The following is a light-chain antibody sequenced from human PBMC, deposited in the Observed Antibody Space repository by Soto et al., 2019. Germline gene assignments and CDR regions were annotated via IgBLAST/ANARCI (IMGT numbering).Light chain of an antibody. V-gene: IGKV3-20*01. CDR1: QTIDSNN. CDR3: QQGGGVT. J-gene: IGKJ1*01. Sequence: EIVLTQSPGTLSVSPGERATLSCRASQTIDSNNLAWYQQKPGQAPSLLIYGTSSRATGIPDRFSGSGSGTDLTVTIGRLEPEGSAIDYCQQGGGVTFGQGTEVEIK. CDR2: GTS.